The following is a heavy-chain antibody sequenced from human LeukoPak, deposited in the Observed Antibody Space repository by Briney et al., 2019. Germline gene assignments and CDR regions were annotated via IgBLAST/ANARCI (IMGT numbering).Heavy chain of an antibody. CDR2: ITSSGSYT. J-gene: IGHJ4*02. CDR3: ARALDSGWYVWSY. CDR1: GFNFGNYA. Sequence: GGSLRLSCAASGFNFGNYAMSWVRQAPGKGLGWASSITSSGSYTYYADSAKGRFTISRDNAKNSLYLQMNSLRADDTGVYYCARALDSGWYVWSYWGQGTLVTVSA. D-gene: IGHD6-19*01. V-gene: IGHV3-21*01.